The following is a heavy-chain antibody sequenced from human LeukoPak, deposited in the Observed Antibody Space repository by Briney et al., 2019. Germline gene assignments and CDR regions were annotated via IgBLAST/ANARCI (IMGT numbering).Heavy chain of an antibody. J-gene: IGHJ5*02. CDR1: GGSISSYY. CDR2: IYYSGST. Sequence: SETLSLTCTVSGGSISSYYWSWIRQPPGKGLEWIGYIYYSGSTNYNPSLKSRVTISVDTSKNQFSLKLSSVTAADTAVYYCARLTDMVRFRWFDPWGQGTLVTVSS. D-gene: IGHD3-10*01. V-gene: IGHV4-59*01. CDR3: ARLTDMVRFRWFDP.